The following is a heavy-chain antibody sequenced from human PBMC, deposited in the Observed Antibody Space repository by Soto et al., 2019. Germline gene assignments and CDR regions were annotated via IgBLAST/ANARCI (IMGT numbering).Heavy chain of an antibody. CDR3: AKVMVADTQPLYYSYGMDV. CDR2: ISWNSDTI. V-gene: IGHV3-9*01. D-gene: IGHD2-15*01. J-gene: IGHJ6*02. Sequence: EVQLVESGGGLVQPGRSLRLSCAASGFNFDHYVMHWVRQVPGKGLEWVSGISWNSDTIRYADSVKGRFTISRDNAKNSLYLQINSLRPEDSALYFCAKVMVADTQPLYYSYGMDVWRQGTTVNVSS. CDR1: GFNFDHYV.